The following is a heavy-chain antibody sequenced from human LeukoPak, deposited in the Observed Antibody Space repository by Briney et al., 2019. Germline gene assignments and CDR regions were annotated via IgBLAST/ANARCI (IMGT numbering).Heavy chain of an antibody. V-gene: IGHV3-43*02. Sequence: GGSLRLSCAASGFTFDDYAMHWVRQAPGKGLEWVSFISGDGSSTYFADSVKGRFTISRDNRKNSLYLQMNSLRIEDTALYYCAKDSGSYFLDYWGQGTLVTVSS. CDR1: GFTFDDYA. J-gene: IGHJ4*02. CDR3: AKDSGSYFLDY. D-gene: IGHD1-26*01. CDR2: ISGDGSST.